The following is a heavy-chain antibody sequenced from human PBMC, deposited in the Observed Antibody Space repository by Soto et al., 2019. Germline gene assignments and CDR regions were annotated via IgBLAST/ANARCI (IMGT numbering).Heavy chain of an antibody. J-gene: IGHJ3*02. CDR3: ARDLCSGGSCYVGDAFDI. Sequence: PGGSLRLSCAASGFTFSSYWMSWVRQAPGKGLEWVANIKQDGSEKYYVDSVKGRFTISRDNAKNSLYLQMNSLRAEDTAVYYCARDLCSGGSCYVGDAFDIWGQGTMVTVSS. D-gene: IGHD2-15*01. V-gene: IGHV3-7*01. CDR1: GFTFSSYW. CDR2: IKQDGSEK.